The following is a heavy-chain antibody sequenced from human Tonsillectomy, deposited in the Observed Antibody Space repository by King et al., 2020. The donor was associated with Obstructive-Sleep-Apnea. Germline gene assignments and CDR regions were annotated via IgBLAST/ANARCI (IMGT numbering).Heavy chain of an antibody. CDR3: ARIGSEQWSLDY. V-gene: IGHV4-59*08. CDR2: IYYTGST. Sequence: QLQESGPGLVKPSETLSLTCTVSGGSISSYYWSWIRQPPGKGLEWIGYIYYTGSTNYNPSLKSRVTISVDASKSQFSLKLSSGTAADTAVYYCARIGSEQWSLDYWGQGTLVTVSS. D-gene: IGHD6-19*01. J-gene: IGHJ4*02. CDR1: GGSISSYY.